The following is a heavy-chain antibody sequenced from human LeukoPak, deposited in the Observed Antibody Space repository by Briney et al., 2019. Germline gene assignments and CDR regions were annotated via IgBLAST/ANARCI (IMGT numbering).Heavy chain of an antibody. CDR2: ISYDGSNK. Sequence: GGSLRLSCAASGFPFTSYAIHWVRQAPGKGLEWVAVISYDGSNKYYADSVKGRFTISRDNSKNTLYLQMNSLRAVDTAVYYCAKDRGDYQFDYWGQGTLVTVSS. J-gene: IGHJ4*02. CDR1: GFPFTSYA. D-gene: IGHD4-17*01. CDR3: AKDRGDYQFDY. V-gene: IGHV3-30*18.